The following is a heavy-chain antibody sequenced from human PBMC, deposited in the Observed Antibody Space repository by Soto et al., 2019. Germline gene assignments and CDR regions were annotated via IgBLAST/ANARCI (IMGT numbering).Heavy chain of an antibody. CDR1: GFSLSTSGVG. CDR2: IYWDDDK. CDR3: AHRPRTYYYGQKWFDP. J-gene: IGHJ5*02. D-gene: IGHD3-10*01. V-gene: IGHV2-5*02. Sequence: QITLKESGPTLVKPTQTLTLTCTFSGFSLSTSGVGVGWIRQPPGKALEWLALIYWDDDKRYSPSLKSRLTLTNAPSKNQVVLTMTNMDPVDTATYYCAHRPRTYYYGQKWFDPWGQGTLVTVSS.